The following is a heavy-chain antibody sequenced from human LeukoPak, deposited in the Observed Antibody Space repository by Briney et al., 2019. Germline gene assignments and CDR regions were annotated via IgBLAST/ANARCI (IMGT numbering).Heavy chain of an antibody. CDR2: IYYSGST. Sequence: SETLSLTCTVSGGSISSSSYYWGWIRQPPGKGLEWIGSIYYSGSTYYNPSLKSRVTISVDTSKNQFSLKLSSVTAADTAVYYCARITMVRGGHFDYWGQGTLVTVSS. V-gene: IGHV4-39*07. D-gene: IGHD3-10*01. CDR3: ARITMVRGGHFDY. J-gene: IGHJ4*02. CDR1: GGSISSSSYY.